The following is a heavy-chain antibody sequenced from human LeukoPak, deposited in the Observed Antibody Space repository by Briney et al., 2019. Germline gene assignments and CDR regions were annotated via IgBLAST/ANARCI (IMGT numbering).Heavy chain of an antibody. V-gene: IGHV3-23*01. CDR3: EKGTGQYYGDQLDS. CDR1: GFSFDGYA. CDR2: ISASGENT. Sequence: VGSLRLSCAASGFSFDGYALSWVHEAPGKGLEWVSSISASGENTFYASSVKGRFTISRGNSKNTLFLQMNSLRAEDTAEYYCEKGTGQYYGDQLDSWGQGALVTVSS. J-gene: IGHJ4*02. D-gene: IGHD4-17*01.